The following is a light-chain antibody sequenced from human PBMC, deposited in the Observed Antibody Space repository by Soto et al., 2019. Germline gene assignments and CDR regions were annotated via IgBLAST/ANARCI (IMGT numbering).Light chain of an antibody. CDR1: QSITGW. J-gene: IGKJ5*01. CDR3: QQSYGTPNS. Sequence: IQITLSPSALSATVRDRVTIPCRASQSITGWLAWFQQKPGKAPKLLISKASSLQSGVPSRFSGSGSGTEFTLTISCLQPDDFATYYCQQSYGTPNSFGEGARLEIK. CDR2: KAS. V-gene: IGKV1-5*03.